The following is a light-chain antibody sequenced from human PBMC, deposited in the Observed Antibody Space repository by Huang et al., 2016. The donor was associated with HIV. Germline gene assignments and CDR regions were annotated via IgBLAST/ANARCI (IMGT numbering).Light chain of an antibody. Sequence: EIVLTQSPGTLSLSPGERATLSCRASQSVSSSPLVWYQQNTGQAPRLLIYGASSRATCIPDRFSVMGSWTDFTLTISRLEPEDCAVYYCQQYGSSPTFGGGTKVEIK. J-gene: IGKJ4*01. CDR1: QSVSSSP. CDR3: QQYGSSPT. V-gene: IGKV3-20*01. CDR2: GAS.